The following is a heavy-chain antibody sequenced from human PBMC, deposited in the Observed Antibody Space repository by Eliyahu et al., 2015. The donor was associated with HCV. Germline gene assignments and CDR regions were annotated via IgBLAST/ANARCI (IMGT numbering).Heavy chain of an antibody. J-gene: IGHJ5*02. CDR1: XXSLSGSF. D-gene: IGHD1-26*01. Sequence: QVQLHESGPGLVKPAETLSLXCSVSXXSLSGSFWNWIRQSPGKGLEWIGXVYATGSSPGSTAYNPSXKSRVTISXDTSKNQFXLKLQSVTAADTAVYFCARGYYYAVGIMSWFDPWGQGTLVTVSS. CDR3: ARGYYYAVGIMSWFDP. V-gene: IGHV4-59*13. CDR2: VYATGSSPGST.